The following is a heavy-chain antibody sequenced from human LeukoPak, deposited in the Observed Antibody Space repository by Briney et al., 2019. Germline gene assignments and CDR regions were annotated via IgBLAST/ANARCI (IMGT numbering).Heavy chain of an antibody. Sequence: ASVKVSCKASGHTFTGYYMHWVRQAPGQGLGWMGWINPNSGGTNYAQKFQGRVTMTRDTSISTAYMELSRLRSDDTAVYYCARVTYYYYYMDVWGKGTTVTVSS. J-gene: IGHJ6*03. CDR2: INPNSGGT. CDR1: GHTFTGYY. V-gene: IGHV1-2*02. CDR3: ARVTYYYYYMDV.